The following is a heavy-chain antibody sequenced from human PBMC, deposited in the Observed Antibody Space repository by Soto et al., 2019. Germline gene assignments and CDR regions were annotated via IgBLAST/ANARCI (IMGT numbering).Heavy chain of an antibody. V-gene: IGHV1-69*02. CDR3: ATNYGSGRTRFDY. D-gene: IGHD3-10*01. CDR1: GDTFNFYT. CDR2: IIPMLGMS. Sequence: QVQLVQSGAEVKKPGSPVRVSCTASGDTFNFYTISWVRQVPGPGPEWMGRIIPMLGMSNYAQKFQGRVTIMADKATSTVYMTLSGLTSEYTAVYYWATNYGSGRTRFDYWCKGTLVTGSS. J-gene: IGHJ4*02.